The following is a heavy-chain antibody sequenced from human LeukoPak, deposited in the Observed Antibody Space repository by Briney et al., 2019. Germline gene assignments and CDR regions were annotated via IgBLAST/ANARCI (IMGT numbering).Heavy chain of an antibody. D-gene: IGHD2-15*01. CDR3: ARGGPRINWFDP. Sequence: SVKVSCKASGGTFSSYAISWVRQAPGQGLEWMGRIIPILGIANYAQKFQGRVTITADESTSTAYMELSSLRSEDTAVYYCARGGPRINWFDPWGQGTLVTVSS. CDR2: IIPILGIA. CDR1: GGTFSSYA. J-gene: IGHJ5*02. V-gene: IGHV1-69*04.